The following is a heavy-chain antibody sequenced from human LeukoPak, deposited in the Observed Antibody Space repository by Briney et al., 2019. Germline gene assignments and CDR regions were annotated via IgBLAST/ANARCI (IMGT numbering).Heavy chain of an antibody. CDR1: GGTFSSYA. Sequence: SVKVSCKASGGTFSSYAISWVRQAPGQGLEWMGRIIPILGIANYAQKFQGRVTITADKSTSTAYMELSSLRSEDTAVYYCARGATITTYCGGDCYSGNKRFDPWGQGTLVTVSS. CDR2: IIPILGIA. D-gene: IGHD2-21*02. CDR3: ARGATITTYCGGDCYSGNKRFDP. J-gene: IGHJ5*02. V-gene: IGHV1-69*04.